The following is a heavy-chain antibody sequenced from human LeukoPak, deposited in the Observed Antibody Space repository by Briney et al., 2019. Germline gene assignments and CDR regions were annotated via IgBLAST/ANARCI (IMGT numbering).Heavy chain of an antibody. CDR2: ISAYNGNT. Sequence: ASVKVSCKASGYTFTSYGISWVRQAPGQGLEWIGWISAYNGNTNYAQKLQGRVTMTTDTSTSTAYMELRSLRSDDTAVYYCARVYPHTVTTVIHGFFDDWGQGTLVTVSS. V-gene: IGHV1-18*01. J-gene: IGHJ4*02. CDR3: ARVYPHTVTTVIHGFFDD. D-gene: IGHD4-17*01. CDR1: GYTFTSYG.